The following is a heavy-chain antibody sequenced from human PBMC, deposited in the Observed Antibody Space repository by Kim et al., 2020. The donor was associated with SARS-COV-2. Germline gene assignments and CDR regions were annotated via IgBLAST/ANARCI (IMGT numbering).Heavy chain of an antibody. CDR3: ARDLSENGLYGMDV. V-gene: IGHV3-11*05. Sequence: GGSLRLSCAASEFSFSDYYMSWIRQAPGKGLEWVSYISSSSSYTTYADSVKGRFTISRDNAKNSLYLQMNSLRAEDTVVYYCARDLSENGLYGMDVWGQGTTVTVSS. CDR1: EFSFSDYY. D-gene: IGHD1-1*01. J-gene: IGHJ6*02. CDR2: ISSSSSYT.